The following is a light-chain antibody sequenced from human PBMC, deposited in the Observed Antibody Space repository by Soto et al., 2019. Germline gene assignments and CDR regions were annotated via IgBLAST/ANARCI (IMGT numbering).Light chain of an antibody. Sequence: EIVMTQSPATLSVSLGERVTLSCRASQSVSSYLAWYQQKPGQAPRLLISDASTRATDIPDSFSGSGSGTDFTLTISSLRSTDLAVYYCLQYSTWPPLYTFGQGTKLEIK. CDR3: LQYSTWPPLYT. V-gene: IGKV3-15*01. CDR1: QSVSSY. J-gene: IGKJ2*01. CDR2: DAS.